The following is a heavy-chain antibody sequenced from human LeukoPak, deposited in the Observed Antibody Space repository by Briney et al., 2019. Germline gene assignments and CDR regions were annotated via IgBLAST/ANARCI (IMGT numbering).Heavy chain of an antibody. D-gene: IGHD2-2*02. J-gene: IGHJ4*02. CDR3: ASAREYQLLYW. CDR2: INHSGST. V-gene: IGHV4-34*01. Sequence: PSETLSLTCAVSGGSFSGYYWSWIRQPPGKGLEWIGEINHSGSTNYNPSLKSRVTISVDTSKNQFSLKLSSVTAADTAVYYCASAREYQLLYWWGQGTLVTVSS. CDR1: GGSFSGYY.